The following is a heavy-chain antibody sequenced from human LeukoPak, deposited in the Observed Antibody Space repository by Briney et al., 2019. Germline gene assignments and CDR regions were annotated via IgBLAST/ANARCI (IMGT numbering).Heavy chain of an antibody. V-gene: IGHV3-23*01. Sequence: GGSLRLSCAASGFTFCSFAMSWVRQAPGEGLEWGSAISGSGGSTYYADSVKGRFTISRDNSKSTLYLQMNSLRAEDTAVYYCANDPNCSGGSCSDYWGQGTLVTVSS. J-gene: IGHJ4*02. D-gene: IGHD2-15*01. CDR1: GFTFCSFA. CDR2: ISGSGGST. CDR3: ANDPNCSGGSCSDY.